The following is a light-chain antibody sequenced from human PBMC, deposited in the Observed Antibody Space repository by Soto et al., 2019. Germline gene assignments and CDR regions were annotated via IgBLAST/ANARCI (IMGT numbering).Light chain of an antibody. V-gene: IGKV3-15*01. J-gene: IGKJ1*01. CDR3: QQYNNWPPWT. CDR1: QRVSSR. Sequence: EIVITHSPATLSVSPGERATLSCRASQRVSSRLAWYQQKPGQAPRLLIHGASTRATGVPARLSGSGSGTEFTLTISSLQSEDFAVYYCQQYNNWPPWTFGQGTKVDIK. CDR2: GAS.